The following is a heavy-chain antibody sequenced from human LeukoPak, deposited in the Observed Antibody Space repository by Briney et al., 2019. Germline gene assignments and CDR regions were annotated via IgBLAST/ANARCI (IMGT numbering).Heavy chain of an antibody. CDR2: IYSSDAT. V-gene: IGHV3-48*02. CDR1: GFTFSGYA. CDR3: ARDLHYAFDI. J-gene: IGHJ3*02. D-gene: IGHD3-10*01. Sequence: GGSLRLSCAASGFTFSGYAMNWVRQAPGKGLEWVSHIYSSDATYADSVKGRFSISRDNAKNSLFLQMNSLRDEDTAVYYCARDLHYAFDIWSQGTMVTVSS.